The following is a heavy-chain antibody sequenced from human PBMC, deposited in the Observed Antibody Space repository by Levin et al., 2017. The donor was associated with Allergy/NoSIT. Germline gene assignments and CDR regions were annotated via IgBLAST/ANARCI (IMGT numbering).Heavy chain of an antibody. V-gene: IGHV3-74*01. CDR1: GFTFSSYY. Sequence: PGESLKISCAASGFTFSSYYMHWVRQASGKGLAWVSNIHTDTSVTNYADSVKGRFTISRDNAKNTLYLQMNSLRAEDTAVYYCARGGCSATSCLDYWGQGTLVTVSS. D-gene: IGHD2-15*01. J-gene: IGHJ4*02. CDR3: ARGGCSATSCLDY. CDR2: IHTDTSVT.